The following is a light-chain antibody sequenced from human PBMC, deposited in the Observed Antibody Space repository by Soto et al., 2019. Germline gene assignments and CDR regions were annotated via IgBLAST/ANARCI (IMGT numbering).Light chain of an antibody. V-gene: IGLV1-51*01. J-gene: IGLJ2*01. CDR2: DNS. CDR1: SSNVGNNF. CDR3: GTWDTKLNAVV. Sequence: QSVLTQPPSMSAAPGQKVTITCSGSSSNVGNNFVSWYQQLPGTAPKLLIFDNSQRPSGIPDRFFGSKSGTSATLAITGPQTGDDAVYYCGTWDTKLNAVVFGGGTKLTVL.